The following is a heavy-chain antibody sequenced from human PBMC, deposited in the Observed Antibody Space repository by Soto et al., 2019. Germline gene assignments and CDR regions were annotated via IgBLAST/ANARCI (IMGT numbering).Heavy chain of an antibody. Sequence: PGESLKISCKGSGYSFTNYWIGWVRQMPRKGLEWMGIIYPGDSDTRYSPSFQGQVTISVDKSISTAYLQWRSLKASDSGMYYCARSRITGSTWTFDYWGQETLVTVSS. CDR2: IYPGDSDT. CDR3: ARSRITGSTWTFDY. D-gene: IGHD1-20*01. CDR1: GYSFTNYW. J-gene: IGHJ4*02. V-gene: IGHV5-51*01.